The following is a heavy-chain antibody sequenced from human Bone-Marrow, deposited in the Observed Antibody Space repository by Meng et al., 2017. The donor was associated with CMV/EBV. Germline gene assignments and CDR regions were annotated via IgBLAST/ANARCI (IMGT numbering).Heavy chain of an antibody. V-gene: IGHV1-46*01. CDR1: GFTFTTYY. Sequence: ASGFTFTTYYIHWVRQAPGQGLEWLGIINPDGGGTVYAQKFQGRVTMTKDTSTSTVYMELTSLRSGDTAVYYCARSSPLTKYYFDYWGQGTLVTVSS. CDR2: INPDGGGT. J-gene: IGHJ4*02. CDR3: ARSSPLTKYYFDY.